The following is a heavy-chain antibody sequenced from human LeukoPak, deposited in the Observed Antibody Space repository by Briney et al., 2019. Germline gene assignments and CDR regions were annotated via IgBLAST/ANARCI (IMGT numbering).Heavy chain of an antibody. CDR2: IYYSGST. V-gene: IGHV4-39*07. J-gene: IGHJ6*03. D-gene: IGHD6-19*01. CDR3: ARGRIAVAGTWPNDYYYYYMDV. Sequence: SETLSLTCTVSGVSISSSNSYWGWIRQPPGKGLEWIGSIYYSGSTNYNPSLKSRVTISVDTSKNQFSLKLSSVTAADTAVYYCARGRIAVAGTWPNDYYYYYMDVWGKGTTVTISS. CDR1: GVSISSSNSY.